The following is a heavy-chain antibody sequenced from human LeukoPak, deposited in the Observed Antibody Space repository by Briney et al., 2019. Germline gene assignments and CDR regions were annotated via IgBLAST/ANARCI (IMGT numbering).Heavy chain of an antibody. CDR1: GFTFSSYG. CDR3: ARGALYYMDV. J-gene: IGHJ6*03. CDR2: IVGGDGGT. Sequence: GGTLRLSCAASGFTFSSYGMSWVRQAPGKGLEWVSGIVGGDGGTYYADSVKGRFIISRDNSKNTLYVQMNSLRAEDTVVYYCARGALYYMDVWGKGTTVTISS. V-gene: IGHV3-23*01.